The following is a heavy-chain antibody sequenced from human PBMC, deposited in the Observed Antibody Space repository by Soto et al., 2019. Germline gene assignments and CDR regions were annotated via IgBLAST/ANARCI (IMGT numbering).Heavy chain of an antibody. V-gene: IGHV3-23*01. D-gene: IGHD4-17*01. Sequence: EVQLSESGGGLVQPGGSLRLSCAASGFTFTSYALNWVRQAPGKGLEWVSGMSGIGDSTYNADSVKGRFTISRDISKNTLYLQMNNPRAEDTAVYYCAKGGYGDYSFEFWGQGTLVTVSS. CDR3: AKGGYGDYSFEF. CDR1: GFTFTSYA. CDR2: MSGIGDST. J-gene: IGHJ4*02.